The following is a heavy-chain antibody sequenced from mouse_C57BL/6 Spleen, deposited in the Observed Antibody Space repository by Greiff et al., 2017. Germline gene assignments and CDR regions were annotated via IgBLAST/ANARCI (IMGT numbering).Heavy chain of an antibody. J-gene: IGHJ2*01. CDR3: AKYLLRYPDD. CDR2: IYPGSGST. D-gene: IGHD1-1*01. Sequence: QVQLQQPGAELVKPGASVKMSCKASGYTFTSYWITWVKQRPGQGLEWIGDIYPGSGSTNYNEKFKSKVTLTVDTSSSTAYMQLSSLTSEDSAVYYCAKYLLRYPDDWGKGTTLTVSS. V-gene: IGHV1-55*01. CDR1: GYTFTSYW.